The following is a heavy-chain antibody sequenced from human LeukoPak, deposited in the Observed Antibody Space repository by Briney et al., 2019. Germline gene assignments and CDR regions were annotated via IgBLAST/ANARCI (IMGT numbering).Heavy chain of an antibody. CDR1: GYTFTSYG. D-gene: IGHD6-6*01. V-gene: IGHV1-18*01. J-gene: IGHJ6*03. CDR3: ARAEVEYSSSSYYYYYYMDV. CDR2: ISAYNGNT. Sequence: ASVKVSCKASGYTFTSYGISWVRQAPGQGLEWMGWISAYNGNTNYAQKLQGRVTMTTDTSTSTAYMELRSLRSDDTAVYYCARAEVEYSSSSYYYYYYMDVWGKGTTVTVSS.